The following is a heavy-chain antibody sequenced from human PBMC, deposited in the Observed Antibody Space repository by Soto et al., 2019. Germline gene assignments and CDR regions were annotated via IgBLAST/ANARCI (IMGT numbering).Heavy chain of an antibody. J-gene: IGHJ5*02. CDR3: AHRFLPLGLTTTRKRDNWFDP. Sequence: QITLKESGPTLVKPTQTLTLTCTFSGFSLSTSGVGVGWIRQPPGKALEWLALIYWNDDKRYSPSMKSRLTITKDTSKNQVVLTMTNMDPVDTATYYCAHRFLPLGLTTTRKRDNWFDPWGQGSLVPVSS. CDR2: IYWNDDK. V-gene: IGHV2-5*01. CDR1: GFSLSTSGVG. D-gene: IGHD4-4*01.